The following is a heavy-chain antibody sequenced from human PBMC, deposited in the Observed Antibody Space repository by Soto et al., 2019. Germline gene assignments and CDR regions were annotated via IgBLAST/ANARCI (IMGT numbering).Heavy chain of an antibody. CDR2: ISGSGGRT. CDR3: ARLPCDYVWGSNDC. V-gene: IGHV3-23*01. J-gene: IGHJ4*02. Sequence: EVHLLESGGGLVQPGGSLRLSCAASGFTFISYAMSWVRQAPGKGLEWVSSISGSGGRTYYADSVKGRFTISRHNSKNTMALQMNSLRAEDTAVYDCARLPCDYVWGSNDCWGQGTLVTDSS. CDR1: GFTFISYA. D-gene: IGHD3-16*01.